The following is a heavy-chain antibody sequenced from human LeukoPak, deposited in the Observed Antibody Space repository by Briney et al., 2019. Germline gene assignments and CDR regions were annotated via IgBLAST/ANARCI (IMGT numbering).Heavy chain of an antibody. CDR3: ARGSDLHDFWSGYLSFDY. Sequence: GGSLRLSCAASGFTFSSYSMNWVRQAPGKGLEWVSSISSSSSYIYYADSVKGRFTISRDNAKNTLYLQMNSLRAEDTAVYYCARGSDLHDFWSGYLSFDYWGQGTLVTVSS. CDR1: GFTFSSYS. D-gene: IGHD3-3*01. J-gene: IGHJ4*02. V-gene: IGHV3-21*01. CDR2: ISSSSSYI.